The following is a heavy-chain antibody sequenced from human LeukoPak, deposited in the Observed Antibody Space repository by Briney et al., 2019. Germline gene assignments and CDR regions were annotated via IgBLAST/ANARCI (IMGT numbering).Heavy chain of an antibody. D-gene: IGHD3-22*01. CDR3: ARLTYYYDSSGYPPPAFDI. V-gene: IGHV4-38-2*02. CDR1: GYSISSGYY. Sequence: SETLSLTCTVSGYSISSGYYWSWIRQPPGKGLEWIGEINHSGSTNYNPSLKSRVTISVDTSKNQFSLKLSSVTAADTAVYYCARLTYYYDSSGYPPPAFDIWGQGTMVTVSS. CDR2: INHSGST. J-gene: IGHJ3*02.